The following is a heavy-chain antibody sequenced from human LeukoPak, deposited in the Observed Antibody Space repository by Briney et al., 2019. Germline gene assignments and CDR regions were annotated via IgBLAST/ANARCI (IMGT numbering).Heavy chain of an antibody. CDR1: GGSISGYY. CDR2: IYFSGST. CDR3: ARVTAAGGGFDY. D-gene: IGHD6-13*01. Sequence: SETLPLTCTVSGGSISGYYWSWIRQPPGQGLECIGHIYFSGSTNYNPSLKSRVTISVDTSKNQFSLRLSSVTAADTAVYYCARVTAAGGGFDYWGQGTLVNVSS. V-gene: IGHV4-59*01. J-gene: IGHJ4*02.